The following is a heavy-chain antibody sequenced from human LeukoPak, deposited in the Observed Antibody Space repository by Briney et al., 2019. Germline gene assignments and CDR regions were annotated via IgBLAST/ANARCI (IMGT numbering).Heavy chain of an antibody. J-gene: IGHJ3*02. CDR1: GFTFSSYG. Sequence: QPGRSLRLSCAASGFTFSSYGMHWVRQAPGKGLEWVAVIWYDGRNKFYADSLKGRFTISRDNYKNTLYLQMNSPRAEDTAVYYCARVNRGDAFDIWGQGTLVTVSS. V-gene: IGHV3-33*01. CDR2: IWYDGRNK. CDR3: ARVNRGDAFDI. D-gene: IGHD3-16*02.